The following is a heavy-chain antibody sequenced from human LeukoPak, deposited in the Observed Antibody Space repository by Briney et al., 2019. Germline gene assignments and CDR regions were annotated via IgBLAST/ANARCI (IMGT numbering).Heavy chain of an antibody. CDR1: GYSFTSYW. V-gene: IGHV5-51*01. J-gene: IGHJ4*02. Sequence: GESLKISCKGSGYSFTSYWIDWVRQMPGKGVVWMGIIYPGDSDTRYSPSFQGQVTISADKSISTAYLQWSILKASDTAMYYCARREYYYDSSDYWGQGTLITVSS. CDR3: ARREYYYDSSDY. D-gene: IGHD3-22*01. CDR2: IYPGDSDT.